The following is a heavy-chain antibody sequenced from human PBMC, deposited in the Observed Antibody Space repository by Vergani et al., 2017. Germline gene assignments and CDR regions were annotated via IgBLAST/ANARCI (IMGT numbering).Heavy chain of an antibody. CDR2: IKQDGSEK. Sequence: EVQLVESGGGLVQPGGSLRLSCAASGFTFSSYWMSWVRQAPGKGLEWVANIKQDGSEKYYVDSVKGRFTISRDNAKNSLYLQMNSLRAEYTAVYYCAKDDVSLYAFDIWGQGTMVTVSS. V-gene: IGHV3-7*01. CDR3: AKDDVSLYAFDI. CDR1: GFTFSSYW. J-gene: IGHJ3*02. D-gene: IGHD5/OR15-5a*01.